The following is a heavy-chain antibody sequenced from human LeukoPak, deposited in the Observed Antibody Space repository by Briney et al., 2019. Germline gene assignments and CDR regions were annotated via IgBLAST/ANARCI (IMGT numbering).Heavy chain of an antibody. V-gene: IGHV1-69*13. CDR2: IIPIFGTA. J-gene: IGHJ4*02. Sequence: ASVKVSCKASGGTFSSYAISWVRQAPGQGLEWMGGIIPIFGTANYAQKFQGRVTIIADESTSTAYMELSSLRSEDTAVYYCAGNQYDYGGNLAFDYWGQGTLVTVSS. CDR1: GGTFSSYA. D-gene: IGHD4-23*01. CDR3: AGNQYDYGGNLAFDY.